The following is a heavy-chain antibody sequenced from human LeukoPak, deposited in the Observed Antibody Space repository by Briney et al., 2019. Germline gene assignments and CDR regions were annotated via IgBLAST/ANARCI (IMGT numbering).Heavy chain of an antibody. CDR3: ARGFHWFDL. CDR1: GYTFTNYW. CDR2: ISPGDSHT. D-gene: IGHD2-21*01. Sequence: GASLQISCKGSGYTFTNYWIGWVRQMPGKGLEWMGIISPGDSHTRYSPSFQGQVTISADKSINTAYLQWSSLKASDTAMYYCARGFHWFDLWGQGTLVTVSS. V-gene: IGHV5-51*01. J-gene: IGHJ5*02.